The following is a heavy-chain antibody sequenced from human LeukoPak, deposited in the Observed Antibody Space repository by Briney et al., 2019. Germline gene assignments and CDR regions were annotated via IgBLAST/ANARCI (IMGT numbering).Heavy chain of an antibody. J-gene: IGHJ4*02. CDR1: GGTFSSYA. D-gene: IGHD3-22*01. CDR3: ARDDVFGDSSGKTFGY. Sequence: GASVKVSCKASGGTFSSYAISWVRQAPGQGLEWMGRIIPIFGTANYAQKFQGRVTITTDESTSTAYMELSSLRSEDTAVYYCARDDVFGDSSGKTFGYWGQGTLVTVSS. V-gene: IGHV1-69*05. CDR2: IIPIFGTA.